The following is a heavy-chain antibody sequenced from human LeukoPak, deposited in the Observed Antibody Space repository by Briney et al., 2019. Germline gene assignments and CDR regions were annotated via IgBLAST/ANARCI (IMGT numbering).Heavy chain of an antibody. J-gene: IGHJ4*02. CDR3: TKEGATGSRYNFDY. CDR1: GFTFSSHG. Sequence: GGSLRLSCAASGFTFSSHGMHWVRQAPGRGLEWVAVISDDGRTEYYADSVKGRFTISRDNSKNTVSLQMNSLRGDDTAVFYYTKEGATGSRYNFDYWGQGTLVTVSS. D-gene: IGHD2-15*01. V-gene: IGHV3-30*18. CDR2: ISDDGRTE.